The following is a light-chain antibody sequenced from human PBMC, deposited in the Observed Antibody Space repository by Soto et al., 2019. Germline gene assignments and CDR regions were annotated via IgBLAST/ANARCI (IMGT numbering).Light chain of an antibody. J-gene: IGKJ5*01. CDR3: QQYAHSTPIS. Sequence: EIVMTQSPATLSVSPGERATLSCRASQSVSSNLAWYQQKPGQAPRLLIYGASTRATGIPDRFSGSGSGTDFTLTISRLEPEDFALYYCQQYAHSTPISFGQGTRLEIK. CDR2: GAS. CDR1: QSVSSN. V-gene: IGKV3D-15*01.